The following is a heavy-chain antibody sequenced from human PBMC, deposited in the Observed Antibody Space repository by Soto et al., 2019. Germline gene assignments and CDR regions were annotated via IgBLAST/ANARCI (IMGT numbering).Heavy chain of an antibody. Sequence: ASVKVSCKASGYTFTSYAMHWVRQAPGQRLEWMGWINAGNGNTKYSQKFQGRVTITRDTSASTAYMELSSLGSEDTAVYYCARGPLGYCSSTSCYGDNNWFDPWGQGTLVTSPQ. D-gene: IGHD2-2*01. CDR3: ARGPLGYCSSTSCYGDNNWFDP. V-gene: IGHV1-3*01. J-gene: IGHJ5*02. CDR2: INAGNGNT. CDR1: GYTFTSYA.